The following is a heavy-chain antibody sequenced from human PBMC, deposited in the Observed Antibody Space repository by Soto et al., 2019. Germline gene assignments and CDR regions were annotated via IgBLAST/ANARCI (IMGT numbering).Heavy chain of an antibody. V-gene: IGHV3-33*01. CDR1: GFTFSSYG. CDR3: ARQIVVVVAATPIGGMDV. J-gene: IGHJ6*02. D-gene: IGHD2-15*01. CDR2: IWYDGSNK. Sequence: QVQLVESGGGVVQPGRSLRLSCAASGFTFSSYGMHWVRQAPGKGLEWVAVIWYDGSNKYYADSVKGRFTISRDNSKNTLYQQMNGLRAEDTAVYYCARQIVVVVAATPIGGMDVWGQGTTVTVSS.